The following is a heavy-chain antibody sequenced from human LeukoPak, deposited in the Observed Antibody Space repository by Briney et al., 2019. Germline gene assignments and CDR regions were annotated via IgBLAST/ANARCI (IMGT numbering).Heavy chain of an antibody. CDR2: INWNGGST. V-gene: IGHV3-20*04. J-gene: IGHJ6*03. D-gene: IGHD3-10*01. CDR1: GFSFDDYG. CDR3: ARSGITMVRGVIMRYYYYYYMDV. Sequence: PGGSLRLSCAASGFSFDDYGMSWVRQPPGKGLEWVSRINWNGGSTGYADSVKGRFTISRDNAKNSLYLQINRLRVEDTAVYYCARSGITMVRGVIMRYYYYYYMDVWGKGTTVTISS.